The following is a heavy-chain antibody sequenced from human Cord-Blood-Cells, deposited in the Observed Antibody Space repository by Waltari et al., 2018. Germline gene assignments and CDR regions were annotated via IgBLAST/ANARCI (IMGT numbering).Heavy chain of an antibody. CDR3: AKDRYSSSWYYFDY. V-gene: IGHV3-43*01. J-gene: IGHJ4*02. CDR1: GFTFDDYT. Sequence: EVQLVESGGVVVQPGGSLRLSCAASGFTFDDYTMHWVRQAPGKGLEWVSLISWDGGSTYYADTVKGRFNISRDNSKNSLYLQMNSLRTEDTALYYCAKDRYSSSWYYFDYWGPGTLVTVSS. D-gene: IGHD6-13*01. CDR2: ISWDGGST.